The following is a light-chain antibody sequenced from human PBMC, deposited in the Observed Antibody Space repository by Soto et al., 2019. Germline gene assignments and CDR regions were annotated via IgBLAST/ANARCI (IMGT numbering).Light chain of an antibody. CDR3: QQYNNWPPEET. V-gene: IGKV3-15*01. Sequence: EIVMTQSPATLSVSPGERATLSCRASQSVRSNLAWHQQKPGQAPRLLIYDADSRATGVPARFSGSGSGTQFTLTISSLQSEDFAVYYCQQYNNWPPEETFGQGTKVEIK. CDR1: QSVRSN. J-gene: IGKJ1*01. CDR2: DAD.